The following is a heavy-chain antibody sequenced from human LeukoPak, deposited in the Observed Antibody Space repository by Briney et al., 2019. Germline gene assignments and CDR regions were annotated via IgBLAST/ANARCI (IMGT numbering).Heavy chain of an antibody. Sequence: GGSXRLSCEASGFTFINYWMHWVRHAPGKGLVWVSRINNDGSDTTYADAVKGRFTFSRDNAKNTLYLQMNSLRAEDTAVYYCARGYFGPEFWGQGTLVTVSS. V-gene: IGHV3-74*01. CDR2: INNDGSDT. CDR1: GFTFINYW. CDR3: ARGYFGPEF. D-gene: IGHD3-9*01. J-gene: IGHJ4*02.